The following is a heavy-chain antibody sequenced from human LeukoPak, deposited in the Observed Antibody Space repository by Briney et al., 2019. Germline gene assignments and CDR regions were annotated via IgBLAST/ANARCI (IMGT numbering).Heavy chain of an antibody. V-gene: IGHV4-59*08. CDR2: IYYSGST. CDR3: AKGYSPFDS. D-gene: IGHD4-11*01. Sequence: TSETLSLTCTVSGGSISSYYWSWIRQPPGKGLEWIGYIYYSGSTSHNPSLKSRVTISADTSKKQISLKLSSVTAADTAVYYCAKGYSPFDSWGQGAQVTVSS. CDR1: GGSISSYY. J-gene: IGHJ4*02.